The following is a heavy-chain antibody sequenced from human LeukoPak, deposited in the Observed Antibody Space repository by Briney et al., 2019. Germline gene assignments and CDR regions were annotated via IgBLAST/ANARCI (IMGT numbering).Heavy chain of an antibody. Sequence: GGSLRLSCAASGFTFSSNGMSWVRQAPGKGLEWVSGISATTGGTYYADSVKGRFTISRDISKSTLYLQMNSLRAEDTAVYYCARDHHRRLYDSQARDTFDIWGQGTMVTVSS. D-gene: IGHD3-22*01. CDR2: ISATTGGT. J-gene: IGHJ3*02. V-gene: IGHV3-23*01. CDR1: GFTFSSNG. CDR3: ARDHHRRLYDSQARDTFDI.